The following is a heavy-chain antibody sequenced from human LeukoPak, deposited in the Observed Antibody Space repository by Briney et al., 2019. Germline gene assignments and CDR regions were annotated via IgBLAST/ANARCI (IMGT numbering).Heavy chain of an antibody. J-gene: IGHJ6*02. D-gene: IGHD6-19*01. Sequence: RGSLRLSCAASGFTFSIYAMSWVRQAPGKGLGWVSAIIGSGGSTYYADSVKGRLTISRDNSKNTLYLQTNSLRAEDTAVYYCASEQGDSSGWYDLGYYDYYGMDVWGQGTTVTVSS. CDR3: ASEQGDSSGWYDLGYYDYYGMDV. CDR2: IIGSGGST. CDR1: GFTFSIYA. V-gene: IGHV3-23*01.